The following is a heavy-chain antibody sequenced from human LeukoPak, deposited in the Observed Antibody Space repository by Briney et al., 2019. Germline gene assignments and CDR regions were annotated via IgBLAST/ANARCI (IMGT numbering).Heavy chain of an antibody. CDR2: IYPGESDT. V-gene: IGHV5-51*01. CDR3: ARYPSSVAGFDY. J-gene: IGHJ4*02. CDR1: GYSFTSYW. Sequence: GESLKISCKGSGYSFTSYWIAWVRQMPGKCLERMWIIYPGESDTRDSPSFQGHVTISADKSISTAYLQWSSLKGSDTAMYYCARYPSSVAGFDYWGQGTLVTVSS. D-gene: IGHD6-19*01.